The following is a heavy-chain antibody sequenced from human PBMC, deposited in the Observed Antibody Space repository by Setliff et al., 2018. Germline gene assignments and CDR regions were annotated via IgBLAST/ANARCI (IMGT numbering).Heavy chain of an antibody. CDR2: ISTSGNT. CDR3: ARDQWVRSPPLYFSYSMDV. J-gene: IGHJ6*02. V-gene: IGHV4-4*07. D-gene: IGHD5-12*01. CDR1: GGSIISSYY. Sequence: PSETLSLTCTVSGGSIISSYYWSWIRQPAGKGLEWIGCISTSGNTNYNPSLKSRVTVSLDTSKNQFSLKLTSMTAADTAVYYCARDQWVRSPPLYFSYSMDVWGQGTTVTVSS.